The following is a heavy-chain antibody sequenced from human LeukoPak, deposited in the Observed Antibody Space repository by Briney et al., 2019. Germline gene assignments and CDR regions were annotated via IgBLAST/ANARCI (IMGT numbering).Heavy chain of an antibody. V-gene: IGHV1-2*02. CDR2: INPNSGGT. Sequence: RASVKVSCKASGYTFTSYGISWVRQAPGQGLEWMGWINPNSGGTNYAQKFQGRVTMTRDTSISTAYMELSSLRSDDRAVYYCARGGTESTGDRIFFGYWGQGTLVTISS. J-gene: IGHJ4*02. CDR3: ARGGTESTGDRIFFGY. CDR1: GYTFTSYG. D-gene: IGHD7-27*01.